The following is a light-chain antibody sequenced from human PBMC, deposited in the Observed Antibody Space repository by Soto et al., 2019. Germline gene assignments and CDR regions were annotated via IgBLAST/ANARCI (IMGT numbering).Light chain of an antibody. CDR3: QQRSSWIT. Sequence: EIVLTQSPATLSLLPREWATLSCRASQSVGSSLAWYQHKAGQAPRLLLYDASHRATGIPARFSGSGSGTDFTLTISSLEPEDFAVYYCQQRSSWITFGQGTRLEI. CDR2: DAS. CDR1: QSVGSS. V-gene: IGKV3-11*01. J-gene: IGKJ5*01.